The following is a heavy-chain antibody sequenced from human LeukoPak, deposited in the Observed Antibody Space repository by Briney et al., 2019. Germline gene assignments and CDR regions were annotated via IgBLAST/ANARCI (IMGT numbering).Heavy chain of an antibody. CDR2: IIPFFGTA. J-gene: IGHJ6*03. D-gene: IGHD6-19*01. CDR1: GYTFTSYV. Sequence: SVKVSCRASGYTFTSYVINWVRQAPGQGLEWMGGIIPFFGTANYAQKFQGRVTITADESTSTAYMELSSLRSEDTAVYYCARAPYSSGGSTNYYYYYYMDVWGKGTTVTVSS. V-gene: IGHV1-69*13. CDR3: ARAPYSSGGSTNYYYYYYMDV.